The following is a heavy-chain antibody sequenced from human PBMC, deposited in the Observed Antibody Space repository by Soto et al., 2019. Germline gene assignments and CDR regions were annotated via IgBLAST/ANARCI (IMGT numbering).Heavy chain of an antibody. D-gene: IGHD6-19*01. CDR3: AKADGEQWLIPHLDN. CDR1: GFNFKKFA. J-gene: IGHJ4*02. Sequence: GGSLRLSCAASGFNFKKFAMGWVRQAPGEGLEWVSGISCCGGSTFYADSVKGRFSLARDDSKNTLSLQLNSLRVEDTAHYYCAKADGEQWLIPHLDNWGQGTLGTSPQ. V-gene: IGHV3-23*01. CDR2: ISCCGGST.